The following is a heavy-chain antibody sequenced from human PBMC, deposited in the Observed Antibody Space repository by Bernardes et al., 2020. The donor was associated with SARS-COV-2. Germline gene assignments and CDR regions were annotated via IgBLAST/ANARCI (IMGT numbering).Heavy chain of an antibody. CDR2: ISAYNGNT. Sequence: ASVKVSCKASGYTFTSYGISWVRQAPGQGLEWMGWISAYNGNTNYAQKLQGRVTMTTDTSTSTAYMELRSLRSDDTAVYYCARELGNYDFWSGYRNYYYGMDVWGQGTTVTVSS. CDR3: ARELGNYDFWSGYRNYYYGMDV. CDR1: GYTFTSYG. J-gene: IGHJ6*02. D-gene: IGHD3-3*01. V-gene: IGHV1-18*01.